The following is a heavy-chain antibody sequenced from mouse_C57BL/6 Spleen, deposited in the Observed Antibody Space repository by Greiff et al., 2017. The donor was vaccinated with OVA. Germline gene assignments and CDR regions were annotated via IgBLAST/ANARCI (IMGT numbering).Heavy chain of an antibody. D-gene: IGHD2-4*01. J-gene: IGHJ3*01. CDR3: ARQEDYDVRFAY. Sequence: EVQVIESGGGLVQPGGSLKLSCAASGFDFSRYWMSWVRRAPGQGLEWIGEINPDSSTINSAPSLKDKFIISRDNAKNTLYLQRIKVRAEDAALYDSARQEDYDVRFAYWGQGTLVTVSS. CDR1: GFDFSRYW. CDR2: INPDSSTI. V-gene: IGHV4-1*01.